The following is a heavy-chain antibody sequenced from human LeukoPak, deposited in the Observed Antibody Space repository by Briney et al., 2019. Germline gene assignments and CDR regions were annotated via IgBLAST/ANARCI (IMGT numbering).Heavy chain of an antibody. V-gene: IGHV4-34*01. CDR1: GGSFSGYY. Sequence: PSETLSLTCAVYGGSFSGYYWSWIRHPPGKGLECIGEINHSGSPNYNPSLKSRVTISVDTSKSQFSLKLSSVTAADTAVYYCAREVKSLTGAGNYYYFYYMDVWGKGTTVTVSS. CDR3: AREVKSLTGAGNYYYFYYMDV. D-gene: IGHD1-20*01. J-gene: IGHJ6*03. CDR2: INHSGSP.